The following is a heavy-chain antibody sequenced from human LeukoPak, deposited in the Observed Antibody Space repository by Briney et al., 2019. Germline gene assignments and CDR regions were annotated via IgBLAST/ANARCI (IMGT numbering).Heavy chain of an antibody. CDR1: GYSFTSYW. J-gene: IGHJ4*02. D-gene: IGHD6-19*01. V-gene: IGHV5-51*01. Sequence: GESLKISCKGSGYSFTSYWIGWVRQMPGKGLEWMGIIYPGDSDTRYSPSFQGQVTISADKSISTAYLQWSSLKASDTATYYCARPGYSSGWYVDYWGQGTLVTVSS. CDR3: ARPGYSSGWYVDY. CDR2: IYPGDSDT.